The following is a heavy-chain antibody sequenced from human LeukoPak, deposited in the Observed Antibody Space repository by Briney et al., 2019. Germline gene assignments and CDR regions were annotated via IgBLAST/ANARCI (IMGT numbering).Heavy chain of an antibody. J-gene: IGHJ4*02. CDR3: ARRGLGSADF. V-gene: IGHV4-39*01. CDR2: IYYSGST. CDR1: GGSVSSPIFY. D-gene: IGHD2-15*01. Sequence: SETLSLTCSVSGGSVSSPIFYWAWIRQPPGKGLEWIGSIYYSGSTYYNPSLKNRVTISADTSKNQLSLKVTSVTAADTAVYYCARRGLGSADFWGQGTLVTVSS.